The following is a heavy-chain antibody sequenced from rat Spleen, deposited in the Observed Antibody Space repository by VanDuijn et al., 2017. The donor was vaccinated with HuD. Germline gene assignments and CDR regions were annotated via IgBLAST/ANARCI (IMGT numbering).Heavy chain of an antibody. D-gene: IGHD1-12*03. CDR2: ISTTGGNT. Sequence: EVQLVESGGGLVQPGRSLKLSCEVSGFTLSDYNMAWVRQAPRKGLEWVATISTTGGNTYYRDSVKGRFTLSRDNTKSTLYLQMDSLRSEDTATYYCARVDGYYRTMDAWGQGVSVTVSS. V-gene: IGHV5S23*01. CDR1: GFTLSDYN. CDR3: ARVDGYYRTMDA. J-gene: IGHJ4*01.